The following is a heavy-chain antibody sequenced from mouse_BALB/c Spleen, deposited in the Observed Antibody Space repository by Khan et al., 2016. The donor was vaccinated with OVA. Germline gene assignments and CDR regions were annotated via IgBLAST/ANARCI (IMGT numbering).Heavy chain of an antibody. Sequence: MQLKESGTVLARPGASVKMSCKASGYIFTSYLIHWVKQRPGQGLEWIGDIYPGNNDTTYNQKFKDKAKLTATTSASTAYMELSSLTNEDSAVYYCTRGGYSSFAYWGQGTLVTVSA. CDR3: TRGGYSSFAY. D-gene: IGHD2-12*01. CDR1: GYIFTSYL. V-gene: IGHV1-5*01. J-gene: IGHJ3*01. CDR2: IYPGNNDT.